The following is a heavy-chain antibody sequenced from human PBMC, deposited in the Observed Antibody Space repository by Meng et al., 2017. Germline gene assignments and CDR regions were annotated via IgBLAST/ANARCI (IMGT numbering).Heavy chain of an antibody. D-gene: IGHD1-26*01. J-gene: IGHJ4*02. CDR2: AYYRSKWYH. CDR3: ARGSYSFDS. V-gene: IGHV6-1*01. CDR1: GDSVSSNSAA. Sequence: QIQLKQSGPGLVKPSQTLSLICAISGDSVSSNSAAWNWIWQSPSRGLEWLGRAYYRSKWYHDYAESVKSRISIDPDTSKNQFSLQLRSVTPEDSAVYYCARGSYSFDSWGQRTLVTVSS.